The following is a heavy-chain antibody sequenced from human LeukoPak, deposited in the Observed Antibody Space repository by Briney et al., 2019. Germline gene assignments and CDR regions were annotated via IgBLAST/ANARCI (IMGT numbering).Heavy chain of an antibody. CDR3: ATYSSNQGAFDI. J-gene: IGHJ3*02. Sequence: SETLSLTCTVSGGSISSYYWSWTRQPAGKGLEWIGRIYTSGSTNYNPSLKSRVTMSVDTSKNQFSLKLSSVTAADTAVYYCATYSSNQGAFDIWGQGTMATVSS. V-gene: IGHV4-4*07. CDR2: IYTSGST. CDR1: GGSISSYY. D-gene: IGHD6-13*01.